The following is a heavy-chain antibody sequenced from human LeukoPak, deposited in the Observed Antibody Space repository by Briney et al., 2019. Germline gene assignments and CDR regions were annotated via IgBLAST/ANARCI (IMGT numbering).Heavy chain of an antibody. CDR2: IYSGGST. V-gene: IGHV3-66*01. CDR3: ARSDLHDYGDYYFDY. D-gene: IGHD4-17*01. J-gene: IGHJ4*02. CDR1: GFTVSSNY. Sequence: GGSLRLSCAASGFTVSSNYMSWVRQAPGKGLEWVSVIYSGGSTYYADSVKGRFTISRDNSKNTLYLQMNSLRAEDTAVYYCARSDLHDYGDYYFDYWGQGTLVTVSS.